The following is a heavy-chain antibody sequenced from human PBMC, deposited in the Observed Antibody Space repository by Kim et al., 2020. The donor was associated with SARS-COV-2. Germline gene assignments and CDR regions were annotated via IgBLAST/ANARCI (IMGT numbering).Heavy chain of an antibody. V-gene: IGHV3-9*01. CDR3: AKDTLTFSPTGYFDY. J-gene: IGHJ4*01. CDR1: GFTFGDYA. CDR2: ISWNSGSI. Sequence: GGSLRLSCAASGFTFGDYAMNWVRQAPGKGLEWVSGISWNSGSIGYVDSVKGRFTISRDNAKNSLYLQMNSLRAEDTALYYCAKDTLTFSPTGYFDYWG. D-gene: IGHD1-1*01.